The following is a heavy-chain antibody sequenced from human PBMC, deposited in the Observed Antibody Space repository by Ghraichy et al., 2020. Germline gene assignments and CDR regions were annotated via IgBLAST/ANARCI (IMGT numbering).Heavy chain of an antibody. D-gene: IGHD4-23*01. CDR3: ARGSRVVRFFYYDGMDV. Sequence: GGSLRLSCVGSGFTLSGYSMNWVRQSPGKGLEWVSYITSSSRTISYVDSVKGRFTISRDNAQNSLYLQMNSLRDEDTAVYYCARGSRVVRFFYYDGMDVWGQGTTVTVSS. V-gene: IGHV3-48*02. J-gene: IGHJ6*02. CDR1: GFTLSGYS. CDR2: ITSSSRTI.